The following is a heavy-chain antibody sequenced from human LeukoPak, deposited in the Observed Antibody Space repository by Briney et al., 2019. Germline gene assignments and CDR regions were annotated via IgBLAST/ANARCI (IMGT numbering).Heavy chain of an antibody. V-gene: IGHV3-74*01. CDR3: ARALGDI. Sequence: GGSLRLSCAASGFTFSTYWMHWVRQAPGKGPVWVSRISGDGSSTAYGDSVKGRFTISRDNAKNTLYLQMNGLRVEVTAVYYCARALGDIRGQGTLVTVSS. CDR2: ISGDGSST. CDR1: GFTFSTYW. J-gene: IGHJ4*02.